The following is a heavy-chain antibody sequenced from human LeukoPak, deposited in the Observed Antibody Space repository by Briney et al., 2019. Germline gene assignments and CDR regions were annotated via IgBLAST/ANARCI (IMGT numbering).Heavy chain of an antibody. D-gene: IGHD6-19*01. J-gene: IGHJ4*02. CDR2: IRDDGSKE. CDR3: AKDANTGWSYFDY. V-gene: IGHV3-30*02. CDR1: GFIFSNYG. Sequence: PGGPLRLSCAASGFIFSNYGIHWVREAPGKGLEGVAFIRDDGSKEYYADSVKGRFTISRDNSKNTLFLQMNSLTAEDTAVYYCAKDANTGWSYFDYWGQGTLVTVSS.